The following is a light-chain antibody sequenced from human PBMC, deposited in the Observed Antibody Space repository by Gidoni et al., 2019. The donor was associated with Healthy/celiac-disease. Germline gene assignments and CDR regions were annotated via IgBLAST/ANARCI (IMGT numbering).Light chain of an antibody. J-gene: IGLJ3*02. CDR2: DVS. CDR1: SSDVGGYNY. Sequence: QSALTQPASVSGSPGQSITISCTVTSSDVGGYNYVSWYQQHPGKAPKRMIYDVSNRPSGVSNRFSGSKSGNTASLTISGLQAEDEADYYCSSYTSSSNWVFGGGTKLTVL. CDR3: SSYTSSSNWV. V-gene: IGLV2-14*01.